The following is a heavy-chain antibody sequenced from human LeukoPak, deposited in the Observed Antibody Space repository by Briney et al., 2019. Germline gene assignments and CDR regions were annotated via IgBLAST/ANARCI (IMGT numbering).Heavy chain of an antibody. CDR3: ARDKGVQLWLGLDY. CDR2: IYYSGST. J-gene: IGHJ4*02. D-gene: IGHD5-18*01. Sequence: SETLSLTCAVYGGSFSGYYWSWIRQPPGKGLEWIGSIYYSGSTYYNPSLKSRVTISVDTSKNQFSLKLSSVAAADTAVYYCARDKGVQLWLGLDYWGQGTLVTVSS. CDR1: GGSFSGYY. V-gene: IGHV4-34*01.